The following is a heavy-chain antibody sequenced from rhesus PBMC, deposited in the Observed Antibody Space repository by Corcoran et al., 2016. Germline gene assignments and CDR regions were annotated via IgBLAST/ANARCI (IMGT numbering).Heavy chain of an antibody. CDR1: GGSISGGYG. V-gene: IGHV4S7*01. D-gene: IGHD3-16*01. Sequence: QLQLQESGPGLVKPSETLSLTCAVPGGSISGGYGRSWIRQPPGKGLEWIGHIFGSIGSTYYNPALKSRVTISTDTSKNQFSLKLSSVTAADTAVYYCAREGTYYYSGSSYFDCWGQGVLVTVSS. CDR3: AREGTYYYSGSSYFDC. J-gene: IGHJ4*01. CDR2: IFGSIGST.